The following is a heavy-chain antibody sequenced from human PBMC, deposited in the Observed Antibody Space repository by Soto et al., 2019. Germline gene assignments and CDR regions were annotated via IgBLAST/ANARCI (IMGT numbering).Heavy chain of an antibody. CDR1: GYSFTTYW. J-gene: IGHJ4*02. D-gene: IGHD3-22*01. V-gene: IGHV5-51*01. Sequence: GESLKISCKGSGYSFTTYWIGWVRQMPGKGLEWMGVIYPGDSDIRFSPPFQGQVTISADMSLSTAYLQWSSLRVSDTAMYYCARQAYHYDTNSFGYWGQGTLVTVSS. CDR2: IYPGDSDI. CDR3: ARQAYHYDTNSFGY.